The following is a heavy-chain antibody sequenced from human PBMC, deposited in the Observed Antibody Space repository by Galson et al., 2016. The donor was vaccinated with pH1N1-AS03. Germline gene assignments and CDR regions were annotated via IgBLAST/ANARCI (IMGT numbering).Heavy chain of an antibody. D-gene: IGHD1-26*01. J-gene: IGHJ4*02. CDR1: GFTFSSYG. V-gene: IGHV3-30*02. Sequence: SLRLSCPASGFTFSSYGMHWVRQAPGKGLEWLSFLPYDGSNTFYADSVKGRFTISRDNSKNTLYLQVNSLRAEDTAVYYCAKDKDSYYGPDYWGQGTLVTVSS. CDR3: AKDKDSYYGPDY. CDR2: LPYDGSNT.